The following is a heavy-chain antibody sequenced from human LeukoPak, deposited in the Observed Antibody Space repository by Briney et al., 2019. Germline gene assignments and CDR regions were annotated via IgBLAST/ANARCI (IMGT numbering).Heavy chain of an antibody. J-gene: IGHJ4*02. CDR1: GGSITSHY. CDR3: ATLKRGSIYGYFDF. CDR2: VLDSVRT. V-gene: IGHV4-59*11. D-gene: IGHD5-18*01. Sequence: SGTLSLTCAVSGGSITSHYWSWIRQPPGKGLEWIAYVLDSVRTKDNPSLQSRLTLSADTSKNQFSLRLSSVTAADTAVYYCATLKRGSIYGYFDFWGQGIRVTVSS.